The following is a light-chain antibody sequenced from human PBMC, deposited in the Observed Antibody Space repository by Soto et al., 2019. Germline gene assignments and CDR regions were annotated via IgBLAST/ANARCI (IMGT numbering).Light chain of an antibody. Sequence: QSALTQPASLSGSPGQSITISCTGTISDVGGYNYVSWYQQHPGKAPKLMIYEVSNRPSGVSNRFSGSKSGNTASLTISGLQAEDEADYYCSSYTSSSTLEGVFGTGTKVTVL. J-gene: IGLJ1*01. CDR1: ISDVGGYNY. CDR2: EVS. CDR3: SSYTSSSTLEGV. V-gene: IGLV2-14*01.